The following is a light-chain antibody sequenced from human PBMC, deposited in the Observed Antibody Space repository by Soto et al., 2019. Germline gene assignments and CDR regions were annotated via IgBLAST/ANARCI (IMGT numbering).Light chain of an antibody. Sequence: DIQMTQSPSSLSASVGDRVTIACRASQTVSKFVNWYQQKPGKVPTLLIFTTSTLHSGVPSRFSGSGSGTEFTLTINGLQPEDFATYYCQQSYSTPPTFGQGTNLEIK. J-gene: IGKJ2*01. V-gene: IGKV1-39*01. CDR1: QTVSKF. CDR2: TTS. CDR3: QQSYSTPPT.